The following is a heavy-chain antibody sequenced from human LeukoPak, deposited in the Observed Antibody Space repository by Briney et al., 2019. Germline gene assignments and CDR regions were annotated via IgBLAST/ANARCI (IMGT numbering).Heavy chain of an antibody. J-gene: IGHJ6*03. D-gene: IGHD5-18*01. CDR3: ARGRYSYGPQNYDYMDV. V-gene: IGHV4-34*01. CDR2: LSHTGNT. CDR1: GGSFSGFY. Sequence: PSETLSLTCNVSGGSFSGFYWSWIRQPPTEGLEWVGELSHTGNTNYNPSLKSRVTFSVDTSKNQFSLKLSSVTAADTAVYYCARGRYSYGPQNYDYMDVWGKGTTVTISS.